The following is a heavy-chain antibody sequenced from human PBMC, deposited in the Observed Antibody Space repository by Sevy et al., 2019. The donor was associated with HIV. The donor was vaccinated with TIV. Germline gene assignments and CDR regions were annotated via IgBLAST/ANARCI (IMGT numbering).Heavy chain of an antibody. D-gene: IGHD6-6*01. J-gene: IGHJ5*02. V-gene: IGHV1-18*01. CDR3: ARVPYSSSSPWFDP. CDR1: GYTFTSYG. CDR2: ISAYNGNT. Sequence: ASVKVSCKASGYTFTSYGISWVRQAPGQGLEWMGWISAYNGNTNYAQKLQGRVTMTTDTSTSTAYMELRSLRSDDTAVYYCARVPYSSSSPWFDPWGQRTLVTVSS.